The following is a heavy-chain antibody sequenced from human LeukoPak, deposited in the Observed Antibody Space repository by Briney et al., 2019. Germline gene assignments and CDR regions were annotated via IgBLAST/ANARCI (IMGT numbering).Heavy chain of an antibody. CDR3: AKVVGRVSGAFDI. D-gene: IGHD2-2*01. CDR1: GFTFSSYA. J-gene: IGHJ3*02. V-gene: IGHV3-23*01. Sequence: GGSPRLSCAASGFTFSSYAMSWVRQAPGKGLEWVSAISGSGGSTYYADSVKGRFTISRDNSKNTLYLQMSSLRAEDTAVYYCAKVVGRVSGAFDIWGQGTMVTVSS. CDR2: ISGSGGST.